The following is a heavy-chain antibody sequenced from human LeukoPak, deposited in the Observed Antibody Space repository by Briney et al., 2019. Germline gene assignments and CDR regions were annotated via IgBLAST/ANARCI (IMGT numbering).Heavy chain of an antibody. D-gene: IGHD1-7*01. CDR2: INGESTFK. V-gene: IGHV3-21*01. CDR1: GFSFSSPG. J-gene: IGHJ3*02. Sequence: GGSLRLYCTASGFSFSSPGMNWVRQAPGKGLEWVSSINGESTFKVYADSVKGRFTISRDNAKNSLYLQMDSLRAEDTAVYYCAKYQTGTWTSYDSSDIWGQGTLVTVSS. CDR3: AKYQTGTWTSYDSSDI.